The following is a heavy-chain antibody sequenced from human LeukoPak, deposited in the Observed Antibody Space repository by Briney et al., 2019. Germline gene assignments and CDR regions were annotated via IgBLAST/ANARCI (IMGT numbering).Heavy chain of an antibody. J-gene: IGHJ4*02. CDR2: IKHDGST. D-gene: IGHD3-10*01. V-gene: IGHV4-34*01. CDR3: VTAVARGDGRKT. Sequence: SETLSLTCAVHGGPFCGYYWSWIRQPPGKGLEWIGEIKHDGSTNYSPPLKSRVTISMDTSKNQFSLKLTSVTAVDTAVYYCVTAVARGDGRKTWGQGTLVTVSS. CDR1: GGPFCGYY.